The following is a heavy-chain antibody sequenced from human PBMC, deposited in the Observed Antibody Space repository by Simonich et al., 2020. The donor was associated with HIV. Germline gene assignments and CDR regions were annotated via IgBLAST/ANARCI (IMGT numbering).Heavy chain of an antibody. D-gene: IGHD4-17*01. J-gene: IGHJ4*02. CDR1: GYSISSGYY. Sequence: QVQLQESGPGLVKPSETLSLTCAVSGYSISSGYYWGWIRQPPGKGLEWIGSIYLSGSTYYNPPLKSRVTISVDTSKNQFSLKMSSLTAADTAVYYCYGDYGEYYFDHWSQGTLVTVSS. CDR3: YGDYGEYYFDH. CDR2: IYLSGST. V-gene: IGHV4-38-2*01.